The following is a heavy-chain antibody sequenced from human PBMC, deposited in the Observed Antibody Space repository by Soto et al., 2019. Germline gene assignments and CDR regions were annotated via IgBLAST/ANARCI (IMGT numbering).Heavy chain of an antibody. CDR2: IIPMFGST. CDR3: ARGGRMGNWYFDL. V-gene: IGHV1-69*01. CDR1: GGTFNNLA. D-gene: IGHD3-10*01. Sequence: QVQLVQSGAEVKKPGSSVKLSCHAAGGTFNNLAVSWVRQAPGQGLEWMGEIIPMFGSTNYAQRFQGRVTITADESRSIAYMYLSSLRSDDTAIYYCARGGRMGNWYFDLWGRGTLVTVSS. J-gene: IGHJ2*01.